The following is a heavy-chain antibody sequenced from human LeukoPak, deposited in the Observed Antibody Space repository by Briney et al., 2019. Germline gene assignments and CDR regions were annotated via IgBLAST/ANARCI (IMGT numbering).Heavy chain of an antibody. D-gene: IGHD3-10*01. CDR2: ISWNSGSI. V-gene: IGHV3-9*01. Sequence: PGGSLRLSCAASGFTFDDYAMHWVRQAPGKGLEWVSGISWNSGSIGYADSMKGRFTISRDNAKNSLYLQMNSLRAEDTALYYCAKDSNYYGSGSYGYWGQGTLVTVSS. CDR1: GFTFDDYA. J-gene: IGHJ4*02. CDR3: AKDSNYYGSGSYGY.